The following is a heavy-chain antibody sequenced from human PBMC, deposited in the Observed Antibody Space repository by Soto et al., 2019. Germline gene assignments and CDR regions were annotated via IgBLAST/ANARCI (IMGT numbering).Heavy chain of an antibody. CDR3: ARGSTIVRGAPSWFDP. CDR1: GGTFSRYT. D-gene: IGHD3-10*01. V-gene: IGHV1-69*02. J-gene: IGHJ5*02. CDR2: IIPIAAIA. Sequence: QVQLVQSGAEVKKPVSSVKVSCKASGGTFSRYTINWVRQAPGQGLEWMGRIIPIAAIANYTKKFQGRVTITVDKSSTTAYMELSSLRSDDTAVYYCARGSTIVRGAPSWFDPWGQGTLVTVSS.